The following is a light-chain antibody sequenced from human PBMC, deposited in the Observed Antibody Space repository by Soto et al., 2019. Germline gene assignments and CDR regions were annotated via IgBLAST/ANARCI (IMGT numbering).Light chain of an antibody. CDR1: QSISSSY. V-gene: IGKV3-20*01. CDR3: QQYGSASYT. CDR2: AAS. J-gene: IGKJ2*01. Sequence: EIVLTPSPGTLSLSPGERATLSCSASQSISSSYLACYQQKPGQAPRLLIYAASSRATGIPDRFSGSGAGTDFTLTISRLEPEELAVYYWQQYGSASYTFGQGTQWESK.